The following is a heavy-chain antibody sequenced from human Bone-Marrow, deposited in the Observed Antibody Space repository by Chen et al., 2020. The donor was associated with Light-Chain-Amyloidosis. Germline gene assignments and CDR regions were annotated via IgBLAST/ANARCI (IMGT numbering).Heavy chain of an antibody. CDR2: IGTIGDT. V-gene: IGHV3-13*01. Sequence: EVQLVESGGGLVQPGGSLRLSCAASGFTFSSSDMPWGRQAEGKGLEWVSAIGTIGDTYYPGSVKGRFTISRDDAKNSLYLQMNSLRAEDTGVYYCAREVVDSTAAGWYFDLWGRGTLVTVSS. CDR3: AREVVDSTAAGWYFDL. J-gene: IGHJ2*01. CDR1: GFTFSSSD. D-gene: IGHD2-15*01.